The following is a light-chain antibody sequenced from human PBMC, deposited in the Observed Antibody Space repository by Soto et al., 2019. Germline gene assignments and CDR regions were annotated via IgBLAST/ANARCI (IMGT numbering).Light chain of an antibody. CDR3: QQYNSYWT. CDR1: QGISSA. J-gene: IGKJ1*01. Sequence: AIQLTRSPSSLSASVGDRVTITCRASQGISSALAWDQQKPGKAPKLLIEDAASLESGDPSRFSGSGSGTEFTLTISSLQPDDFATYYCQQYNSYWTCGQGTKVDI. V-gene: IGKV1-13*02. CDR2: DAA.